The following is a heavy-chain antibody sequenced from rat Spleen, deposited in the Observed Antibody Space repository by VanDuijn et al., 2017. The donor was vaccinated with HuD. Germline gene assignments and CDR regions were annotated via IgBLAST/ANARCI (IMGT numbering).Heavy chain of an antibody. Sequence: QVQLKESGPGLVQPSQTLSLTCTVSGFSLISYGVSWVRQPPGKGLEWMGGIWGDGSTKYNSALKSRLSISRDTSKSQVFLKVTSLQPEDTGTYYCARHAYGGYEAFDYWGQGVMVTVSS. J-gene: IGHJ2*01. CDR2: IWGDGST. CDR3: ARHAYGGYEAFDY. CDR1: GFSLISYG. D-gene: IGHD1-11*01. V-gene: IGHV2-13*01.